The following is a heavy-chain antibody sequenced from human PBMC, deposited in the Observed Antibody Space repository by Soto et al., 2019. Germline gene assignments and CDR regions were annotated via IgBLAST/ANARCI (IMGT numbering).Heavy chain of an antibody. CDR3: ARHPHLENAPYCSSTSRYPDHGMDV. D-gene: IGHD2-2*01. CDR1: VVSISSSSYY. V-gene: IGHV4-39*01. CDR2: IYYSGST. J-gene: IGHJ6*02. Sequence: XETLSVTCTVSVVSISSSSYYWGWIRQPPGKGLEWIGSIYYSGSTYYNPSLKSRVTISVDTSKNQFSLKLSSVTAADTAVYYSARHPHLENAPYCSSTSRYPDHGMDVWGQGTTVTVSS.